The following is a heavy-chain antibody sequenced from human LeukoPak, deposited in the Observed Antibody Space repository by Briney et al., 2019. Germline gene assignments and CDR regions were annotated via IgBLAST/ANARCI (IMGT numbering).Heavy chain of an antibody. CDR3: ARGHDSYYYDSSGYYYDY. D-gene: IGHD3-22*01. V-gene: IGHV4-34*01. CDR1: GGSFSGYY. J-gene: IGHJ4*02. CDR2: INHSGST. Sequence: SETLSLTCAVYGGSFSGYYWSWIRQPPGKGLEWIGEINHSGSTNYNPSLKSRVTISVDTSKIQFSLKLSSVTAADTAVYYCARGHDSYYYDSSGYYYDYWGQGTLVTVSS.